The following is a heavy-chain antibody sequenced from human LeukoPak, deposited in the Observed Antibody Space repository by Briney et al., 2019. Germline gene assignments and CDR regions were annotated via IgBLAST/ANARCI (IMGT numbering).Heavy chain of an antibody. CDR3: AKVPEGSYRYTLSS. D-gene: IGHD3-16*02. CDR1: GFTFSSYA. Sequence: GGSVRLSCAASGFTFSSYAMSWVRQAPGKGLEWVSAISGSGGSTYYADSVKGRFTISRDNSKNTLYLQMNSLRAEDTAIYYCAKVPEGSYRYTLSSWGQGTLVTVSS. V-gene: IGHV3-23*01. CDR2: ISGSGGST. J-gene: IGHJ5*02.